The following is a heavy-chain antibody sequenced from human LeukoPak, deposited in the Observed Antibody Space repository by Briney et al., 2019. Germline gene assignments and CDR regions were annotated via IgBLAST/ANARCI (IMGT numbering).Heavy chain of an antibody. Sequence: GGSLRLSCAASGFIVSSNHMSWVRQAPGKGLEWVSVIYSGGGTYYADSVKGRFTISRDKSKNTLYLQMNSLRAEDTAVYYCARDGVQLWLHRRGYYMDVWGKGTTVTVSS. D-gene: IGHD5-18*01. V-gene: IGHV3-53*01. J-gene: IGHJ6*03. CDR3: ARDGVQLWLHRRGYYMDV. CDR1: GFIVSSNH. CDR2: IYSGGGT.